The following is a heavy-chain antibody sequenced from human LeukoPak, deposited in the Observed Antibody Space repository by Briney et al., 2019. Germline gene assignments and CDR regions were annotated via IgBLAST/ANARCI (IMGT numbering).Heavy chain of an antibody. CDR1: GHIFISYY. V-gene: IGHV1-46*01. J-gene: IGHJ4*02. Sequence: GASVKVSCKASGHIFISYYIHWVRQAPGQGLEWMGVINPSDGSTNYAQKFQGRVTMTTDASTSTAYMELRSLRSDDTAVYYCATTPIYCSGGSCYSYFDYWGQGTLVTVSS. CDR3: ATTPIYCSGGSCYSYFDY. D-gene: IGHD2-15*01. CDR2: INPSDGST.